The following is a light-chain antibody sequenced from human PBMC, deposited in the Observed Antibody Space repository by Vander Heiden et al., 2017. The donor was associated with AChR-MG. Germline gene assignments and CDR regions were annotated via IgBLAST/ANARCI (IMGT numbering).Light chain of an antibody. V-gene: IGKV3-11*01. J-gene: IGKJ1*01. CDR2: GAS. CDR3: QQRRSWPRT. CDR1: QSPSTY. Sequence: EIVFTQSPVTLSLSPGARATHTCRASQSPSTYVAWYQQKPVQPPRLLVYGASTRASGVPDRFTGSGSGTDFILTISSLEPEDFAVYYCQQRRSWPRTFG.